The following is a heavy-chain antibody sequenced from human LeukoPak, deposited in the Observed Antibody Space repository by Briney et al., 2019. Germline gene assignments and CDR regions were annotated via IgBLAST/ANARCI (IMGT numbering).Heavy chain of an antibody. V-gene: IGHV1-2*04. D-gene: IGHD5-24*01. CDR2: INPNSGGT. CDR3: ARGIGERWLPLYYFDY. CDR1: GYTFTSYD. J-gene: IGHJ4*02. Sequence: ASVKVSCKASGYTFTSYDINWVRQATGQGLEWMGWINPNSGGTNYAQKFQGWVTMTRDTSIGTAYMELSRLRSDDTAVYYCARGIGERWLPLYYFDYWGQGTLVTVSS.